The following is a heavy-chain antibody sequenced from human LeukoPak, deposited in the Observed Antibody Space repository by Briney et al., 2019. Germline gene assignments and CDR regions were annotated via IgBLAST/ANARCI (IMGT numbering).Heavy chain of an antibody. CDR3: ARDNSVEDTAWWFDP. CDR2: INPNSGGT. V-gene: IGHV1-2*02. D-gene: IGHD4-23*01. Sequence: GASVKVSCKASGYTFTGYYMHWVRQAPGQGLEWMGWINPNSGGTNYAQKFQGRVTMTRDTSTSTAYMELSNLRSEDTAVYYCARDNSVEDTAWWFDPWGQGTLVTVSS. J-gene: IGHJ5*01. CDR1: GYTFTGYY.